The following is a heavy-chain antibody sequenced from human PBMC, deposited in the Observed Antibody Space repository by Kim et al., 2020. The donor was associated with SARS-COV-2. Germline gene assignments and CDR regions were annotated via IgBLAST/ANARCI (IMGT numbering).Heavy chain of an antibody. J-gene: IGHJ4*02. CDR3: ARSEVITPPDY. Sequence: TRYSPSFQGQVTISADKSISTAYLQWSSLKASDTAMYYCARSEVITPPDYWGQGTLVTVSS. D-gene: IGHD1-20*01. V-gene: IGHV5-51*01. CDR2: T.